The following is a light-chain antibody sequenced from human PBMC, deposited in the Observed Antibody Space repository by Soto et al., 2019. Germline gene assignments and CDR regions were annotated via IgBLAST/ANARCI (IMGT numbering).Light chain of an antibody. J-gene: IGKJ2*01. CDR3: QQYDDWPPKQYT. CDR1: QSVSSN. V-gene: IGKV3-15*01. Sequence: EIVMTQSPATLSVSPGERATLSSRASQSVSSNLAWYQQKPGQAPRLLIYGASTRATGIPVRFSGSGSGTEFTLTISSLQSEDFVVYYCQQYDDWPPKQYTFGPGTKLEIK. CDR2: GAS.